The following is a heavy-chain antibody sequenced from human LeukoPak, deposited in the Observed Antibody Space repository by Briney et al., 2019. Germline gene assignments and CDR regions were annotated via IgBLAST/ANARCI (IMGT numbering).Heavy chain of an antibody. CDR1: GYSFTSYW. D-gene: IGHD3-22*01. CDR3: ARHSSGYYADY. Sequence: GASLKISCKGSGYSFTSYWIGWVCQMPGKGLEWMGIIFPGDSDTRYGPSFQGQVTISADKSISTAYLQWSSLKASDTAMYYCARHSSGYYADYWGQGTLVTVSS. CDR2: IFPGDSDT. J-gene: IGHJ4*02. V-gene: IGHV5-51*01.